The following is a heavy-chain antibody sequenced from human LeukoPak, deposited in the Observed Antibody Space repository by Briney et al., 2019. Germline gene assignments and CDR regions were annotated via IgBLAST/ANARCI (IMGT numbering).Heavy chain of an antibody. Sequence: SETLSLTCTVSGGSISSYYWSWIRQPPGKGLEWIGYIYYSGSTNYNPSLKRRVTISVDTSKNQFSLKLSSVTAADTAVYYCARAVGTTGWFDPWGQGTLVTVSS. D-gene: IGHD1-1*01. V-gene: IGHV4-59*01. J-gene: IGHJ5*02. CDR1: GGSISSYY. CDR3: ARAVGTTGWFDP. CDR2: IYYSGST.